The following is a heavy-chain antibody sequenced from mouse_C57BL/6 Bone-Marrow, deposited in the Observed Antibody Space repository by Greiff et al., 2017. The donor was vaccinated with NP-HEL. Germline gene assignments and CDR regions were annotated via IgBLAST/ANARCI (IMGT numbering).Heavy chain of an antibody. D-gene: IGHD2-10*01. V-gene: IGHV2-5*01. CDR2: IWRGGST. J-gene: IGHJ4*01. CDR1: GFSLTSYG. CDR3: AKNRLLTMDY. Sequence: QVQLQQSGPGLVQPSQSLSITCTVSGFSLTSYGVHWVRQSPGKGLEWLGVIWRGGSTDYNEAFMSRLSITKDNSKSQVFFKMNSLQADDTAIYYCAKNRLLTMDYWGQGTSVTVAS.